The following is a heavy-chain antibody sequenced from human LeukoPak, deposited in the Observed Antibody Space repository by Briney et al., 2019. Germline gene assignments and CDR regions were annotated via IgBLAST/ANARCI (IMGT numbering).Heavy chain of an antibody. CDR3: AGGLGITFGGVIALNWFDP. J-gene: IGHJ5*02. CDR1: GGSFSSSSYY. CDR2: IYYSGST. D-gene: IGHD3-16*02. V-gene: IGHV4-39*01. Sequence: SETLSLTCTVSGGSFSSSSYYWGWIRQPPGKGLEWIGSIYYSGSTYYNPSLKSRVTISVDTSKNQFSLKLSSVTAADTAVYYCAGGLGITFGGVIALNWFDPWGQGTLVTVSS.